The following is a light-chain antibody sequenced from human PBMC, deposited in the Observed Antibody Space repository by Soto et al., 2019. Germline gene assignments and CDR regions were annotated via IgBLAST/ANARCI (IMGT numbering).Light chain of an antibody. CDR3: QQYGSSPKT. CDR1: QSVNIY. J-gene: IGKJ1*01. CDR2: GAS. V-gene: IGKV3-20*01. Sequence: EIVMTQSPATLSVSPGERATLSCSASQSVNIYLAWYQQKPGQAPRLLIYGASSRATGIPDRFSGSGSGTDFTLTISRLEPEDFAVYYCQQYGSSPKTFGQGTKVDIK.